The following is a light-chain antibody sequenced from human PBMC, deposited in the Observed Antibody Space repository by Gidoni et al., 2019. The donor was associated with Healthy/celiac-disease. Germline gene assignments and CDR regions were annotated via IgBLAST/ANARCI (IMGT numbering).Light chain of an antibody. CDR3: QQDNTWPRT. J-gene: IGKJ1*01. V-gene: IGKV3-15*01. CDR2: GAS. Sequence: EIVLTHAPATLSVSPGESATLSCRASQSVSSNVAWYQQKPGQAPRLLIYGASTRATGIPARFSGSGSGTEFTLTISSLQSEDFAVYYWQQDNTWPRTFGQGTKVEIK. CDR1: QSVSSN.